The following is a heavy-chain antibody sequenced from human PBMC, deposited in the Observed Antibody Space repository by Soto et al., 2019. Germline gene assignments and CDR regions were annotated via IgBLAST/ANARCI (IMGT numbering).Heavy chain of an antibody. V-gene: IGHV1-3*04. CDR2: INTAHGST. CDR3: ARVSRTDYSNSLYYFYAMDV. Sequence: GASVKVSCKASGYTFTSYSMHWVRQAPGQRLEWMGWINTAHGSTKYSQNFQGRVTFTRDTSASTAYMELSSLRSEDTAVYYCARVSRTDYSNSLYYFYAMDVWGQGTTVTVSS. CDR1: GYTFTSYS. J-gene: IGHJ6*02. D-gene: IGHD3-9*01.